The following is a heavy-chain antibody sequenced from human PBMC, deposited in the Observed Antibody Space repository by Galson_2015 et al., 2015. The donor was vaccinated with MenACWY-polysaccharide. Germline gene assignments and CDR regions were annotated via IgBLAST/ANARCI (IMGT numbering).Heavy chain of an antibody. D-gene: IGHD4-17*01. CDR2: INPNSGGT. CDR3: ARAYVATVTTAYFDY. V-gene: IGHV1-2*02. J-gene: IGHJ4*01. Sequence: SVKVSCKASGYPFTGYYMHWVRQAPGQGLEWMGWINPNSGGTNYAQKFQGRVTMTRDTSISTAYMELSRLRSDDTAVYYCARAYVATVTTAYFDYWGPGTLVTVSS. CDR1: GYPFTGYY.